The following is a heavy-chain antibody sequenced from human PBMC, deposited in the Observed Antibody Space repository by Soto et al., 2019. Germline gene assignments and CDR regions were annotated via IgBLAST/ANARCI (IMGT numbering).Heavy chain of an antibody. CDR2: ISAGNGNT. J-gene: IGHJ4*02. CDR1: GFIFNNYA. D-gene: IGHD6-6*01. Sequence: QVQLVQSGAEVKKPGASVKVSCKAFGFIFNNYAISWVRQAPGQGLEWMGWISAGNGNTKYSQKFQGRVTITRDTSASTAYMELSSLRSEDTAVYYCARVTTTGYSSSFFDYWGQGTLVTVSS. CDR3: ARVTTTGYSSSFFDY. V-gene: IGHV1-18*04.